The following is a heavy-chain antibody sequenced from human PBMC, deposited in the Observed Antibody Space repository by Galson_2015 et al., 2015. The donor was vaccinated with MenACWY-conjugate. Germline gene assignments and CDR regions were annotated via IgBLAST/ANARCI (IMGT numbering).Heavy chain of an antibody. CDR1: GGSINSENYW. Sequence: SETLSLTCAVSGGSINSENYWWAWLRQPPGKGLEWIGSIYDSANTHYNPSLESRVTMSVDTSKNQVSLKLRTVTASEPAVYYCARLPRGITFIVVAPWGQGTLVTVSS. J-gene: IGHJ5*02. CDR3: ARLPRGITFIVVAP. CDR2: IYDSANT. V-gene: IGHV4-39*01. D-gene: IGHD3-22*01.